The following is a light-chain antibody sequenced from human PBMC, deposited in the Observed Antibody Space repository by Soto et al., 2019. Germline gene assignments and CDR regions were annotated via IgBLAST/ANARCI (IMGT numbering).Light chain of an antibody. CDR1: SSDVGGYNY. CDR3: RSYAGSYTWV. J-gene: IGLJ3*02. CDR2: DVS. Sequence: QSALTQPRSVSGSPGQSVAISCTGTSSDVGGYNYVSWYQHHPGKALKSMIYDVSKRPSGVPDRFSGSKSGNTASLTISGLQAEDEADYYCRSYAGSYTWVFGGGPKVTVL. V-gene: IGLV2-11*01.